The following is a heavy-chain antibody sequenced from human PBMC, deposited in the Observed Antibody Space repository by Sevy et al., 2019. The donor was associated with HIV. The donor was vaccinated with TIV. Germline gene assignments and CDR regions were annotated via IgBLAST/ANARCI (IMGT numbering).Heavy chain of an antibody. D-gene: IGHD3-10*01. V-gene: IGHV3-30-3*01. CDR1: GFTFSRYA. CDR3: ARIGMGQTYGTPPWY. CDR2: MSYDGGNK. J-gene: IGHJ4*02. Sequence: GGSLRLSCAVSGFTFSRYAMHWVRQAPGKGLEWVAVMSYDGGNKYYADSVKGRFTISRDNSKNTLFLHMNSLRAEDTAVYYCARIGMGQTYGTPPWYWGQGTLVTVPS.